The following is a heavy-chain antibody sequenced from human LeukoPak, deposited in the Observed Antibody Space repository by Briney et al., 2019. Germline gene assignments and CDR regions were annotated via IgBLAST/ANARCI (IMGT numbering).Heavy chain of an antibody. V-gene: IGHV3-21*01. Sequence: GGSLRLSCAASGFTFSSYSMNWVRQAPGKGLEWVSSISSSSSYIYYADSVKGRFTISRDNSKNELYLQMDSLRGDDTAFQFFAREIKYGYFDYWGQGTLVTVSS. J-gene: IGHJ4*03. CDR2: ISSSSSYI. D-gene: IGHD2-2*01. CDR1: GFTFSSYS. CDR3: AREIKYGYFDY.